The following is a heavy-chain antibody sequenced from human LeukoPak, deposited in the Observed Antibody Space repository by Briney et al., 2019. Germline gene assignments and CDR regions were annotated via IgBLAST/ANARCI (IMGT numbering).Heavy chain of an antibody. CDR1: GFTFSNAW. J-gene: IGHJ4*02. V-gene: IGHV3-15*01. CDR2: IKSKTDGGTT. Sequence: GGSLRLSCAASGFTFSNAWMSWVRQAPGKGLKWVGRIKSKTDGGTTDYAAPVKGRFTISRDNSKNTLYLQMNSLRAEDTAVYYCARDGQLVGATPPFDYWGQGTLVTVSS. D-gene: IGHD1-26*01. CDR3: ARDGQLVGATPPFDY.